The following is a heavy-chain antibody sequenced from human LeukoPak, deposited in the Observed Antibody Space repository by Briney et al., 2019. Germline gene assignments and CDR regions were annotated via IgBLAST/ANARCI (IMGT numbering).Heavy chain of an antibody. CDR1: GFTFSSYS. CDR2: ISSSSSTI. J-gene: IGHJ6*02. D-gene: IGHD2-15*01. Sequence: GGSLRLSCAASGFTFSSYSMNWVRQAPGKGLEWVSYISSSSSTIYYADSVKGRFTISRDNSKNTLYLQMSSLRAEDTAVYFCVRGYSFGPYGMDVWGQGTTVTVSS. V-gene: IGHV3-48*01. CDR3: VRGYSFGPYGMDV.